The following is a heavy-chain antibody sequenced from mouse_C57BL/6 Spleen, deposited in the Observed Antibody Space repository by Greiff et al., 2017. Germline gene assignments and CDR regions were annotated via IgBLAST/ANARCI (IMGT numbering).Heavy chain of an antibody. CDR2: IYPGSGST. Sequence: QVHVKQPGAELVKPGASVKMSCKASGYTFTSYWITWVKQRPGQGLEWIGGIYPGSGSTNYNEKFTSKATLTVDTSSSTAYMQRSSLTSEDSAVYYCARGGYDANYWGQGTTLTVSA. V-gene: IGHV1-55*01. D-gene: IGHD2-2*01. J-gene: IGHJ2*01. CDR1: GYTFTSYW. CDR3: ARGGYDANY.